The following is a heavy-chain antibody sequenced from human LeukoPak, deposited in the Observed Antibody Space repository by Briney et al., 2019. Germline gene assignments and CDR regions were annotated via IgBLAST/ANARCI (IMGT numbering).Heavy chain of an antibody. Sequence: GGSLRLSCAASGFTFSSYWMSWVRQAPGKGLEWVSSISSSSSYIYCADSVKGRFTISRDNAKNSLYLQMNSLRAEDTAVYYCASTRGYSYGYAFDIWGQGTMVTVSS. D-gene: IGHD5-18*01. CDR2: ISSSSSYI. V-gene: IGHV3-21*01. CDR1: GFTFSSYW. J-gene: IGHJ3*02. CDR3: ASTRGYSYGYAFDI.